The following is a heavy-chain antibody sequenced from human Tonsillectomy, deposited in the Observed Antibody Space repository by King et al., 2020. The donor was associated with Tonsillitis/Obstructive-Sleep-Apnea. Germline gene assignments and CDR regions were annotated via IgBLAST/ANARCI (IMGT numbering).Heavy chain of an antibody. V-gene: IGHV1-46*01. CDR1: GYTFTSYY. Sequence: VQLVESGAEVKKPGASVKVSCKASGYTFTSYYMHWVRQAPGQGLEWMGIINPSGGSTSYAQTFQGRVTMTRDTSTSTVYMELSSLRSEDTAVYYCARTYYYDSSGYPWWYFDLWGRGTLVTVSS. D-gene: IGHD3-22*01. CDR3: ARTYYYDSSGYPWWYFDL. CDR2: INPSGGST. J-gene: IGHJ2*01.